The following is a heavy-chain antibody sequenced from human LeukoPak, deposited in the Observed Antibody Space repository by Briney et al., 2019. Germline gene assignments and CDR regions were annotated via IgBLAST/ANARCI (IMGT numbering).Heavy chain of an antibody. CDR3: ARHYGFTPDY. Sequence: GGSLRLSCGASGFTFSSYGMHWARQAPGEGLEWVAVIYYDGGKKYYADSVKGRFTISRDNTKNTLYLQVNSLRAEDTAVYYCARHYGFTPDYWGQGTLVTDSS. CDR2: IYYDGGKK. J-gene: IGHJ4*02. V-gene: IGHV3-33*01. D-gene: IGHD3-16*01. CDR1: GFTFSSYG.